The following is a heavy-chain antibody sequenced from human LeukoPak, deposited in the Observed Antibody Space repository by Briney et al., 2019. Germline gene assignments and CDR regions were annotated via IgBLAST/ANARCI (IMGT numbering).Heavy chain of an antibody. V-gene: IGHV1-69*04. J-gene: IGHJ4*02. CDR3: ARDGTLVVPAAIDY. Sequence: ASVKVSCKASGGTFSSYAISWVRQAPGQGLEWMGRIIPILGIANHAQKFQGRVTITADKSTSTAYMELSSLRSEDTAVYYCARDGTLVVPAAIDYWGQGTLVTVSS. CDR1: GGTFSSYA. CDR2: IIPILGIA. D-gene: IGHD2-2*01.